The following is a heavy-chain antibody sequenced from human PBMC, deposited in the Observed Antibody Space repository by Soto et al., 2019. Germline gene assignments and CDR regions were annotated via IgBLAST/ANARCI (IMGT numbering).Heavy chain of an antibody. CDR1: GGSISSYY. V-gene: IGHV4-59*01. D-gene: IGHD1-26*01. J-gene: IGHJ4*02. Sequence: PSETLSLTCTVSGGSISSYYWSWIRQPPGKGLEWIGYIYYSGSTNYNPSLKSRVTISVDTSKNQFSLKLSSVTAADTAVYYCARGGFEEWELLYYWGQGTPVTVS. CDR2: IYYSGST. CDR3: ARGGFEEWELLYY.